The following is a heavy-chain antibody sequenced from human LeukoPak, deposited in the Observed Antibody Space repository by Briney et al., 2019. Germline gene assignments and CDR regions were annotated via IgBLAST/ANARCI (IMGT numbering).Heavy chain of an antibody. D-gene: IGHD3-9*01. Sequence: PSETLSLTCAVYGGSFSGYYWSWIRQPPGKGLEWIGEINHSGSTNYNPSLKSRVTISVDTSKNQFSLKLSSVTAADTAVYYCARDYYDILTGYYGFDYWGQGTLVTVSS. J-gene: IGHJ4*02. CDR2: INHSGST. CDR1: GGSFSGYY. V-gene: IGHV4-34*01. CDR3: ARDYYDILTGYYGFDY.